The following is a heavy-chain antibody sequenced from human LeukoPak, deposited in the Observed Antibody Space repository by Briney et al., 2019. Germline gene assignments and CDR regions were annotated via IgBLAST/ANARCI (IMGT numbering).Heavy chain of an antibody. CDR3: ARDLVVVDFWSGYSSLS. D-gene: IGHD3-3*01. CDR2: ISSSGSTI. J-gene: IGHJ4*02. CDR1: GFTFSSYE. Sequence: GGSLRLSGAASGFTFSSYEMNWVRQAPGKGLDWVSYISSSGSTIYYADSVKGRFTISRDNAKNSLYLQMNSLRAEDTAVYYCARDLVVVDFWSGYSSLSWGQGTLVTVSS. V-gene: IGHV3-48*03.